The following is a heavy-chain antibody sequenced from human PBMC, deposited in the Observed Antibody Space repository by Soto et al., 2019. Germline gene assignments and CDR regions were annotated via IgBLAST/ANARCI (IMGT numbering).Heavy chain of an antibody. D-gene: IGHD3-10*01. V-gene: IGHV1-18*04. J-gene: IGHJ4*02. CDR2: ISGHNGKT. Sequence: SAKVSYNAARYTFSGYGGSLVRQAPAHGPEWMGGISGHNGKTKSAQKFQGRVTLTTDTFRATVYMELRSMRFDDTGVYYCATDKTINSLGLGTLALWGQGTALTVSS. CDR3: ATDKTINSLGLGTLAL. CDR1: RYTFSGYG.